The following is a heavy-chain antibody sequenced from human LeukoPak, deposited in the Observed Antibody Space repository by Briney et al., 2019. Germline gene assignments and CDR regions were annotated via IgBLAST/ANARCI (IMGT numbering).Heavy chain of an antibody. Sequence: PSETLSLTCTVSGGSISSYYWSWIRQPPGKGLEWIGYIYYSGSTNYNPSLKSRVTISVDTSKNQFSLKLSSVTAADTAVYYCARVPSSGYYFGAFDIWGQGTMVTVSS. V-gene: IGHV4-59*12. CDR2: IYYSGST. CDR1: GGSISSYY. D-gene: IGHD3-22*01. CDR3: ARVPSSGYYFGAFDI. J-gene: IGHJ3*02.